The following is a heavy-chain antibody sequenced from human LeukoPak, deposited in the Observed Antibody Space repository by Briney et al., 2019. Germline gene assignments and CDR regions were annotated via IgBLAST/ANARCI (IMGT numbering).Heavy chain of an antibody. Sequence: GESLKTSCKGSGYSFTSFWIDWVRPVPGKGLGWIGINYPDDSDTRYSPYFQGQVTISADKSISNAYLQWSRLKASDAAMYYCARHLRFSGSYLEREAYYCYYYRDVWGKGTTVTVSS. J-gene: IGHJ6*03. CDR3: ARHLRFSGSYLEREAYYCYYYRDV. V-gene: IGHV5-51*01. CDR2: NYPDDSDT. D-gene: IGHD1-26*01. CDR1: GYSFTSFW.